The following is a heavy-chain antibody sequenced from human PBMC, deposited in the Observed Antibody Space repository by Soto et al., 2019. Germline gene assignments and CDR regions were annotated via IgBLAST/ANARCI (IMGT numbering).Heavy chain of an antibody. CDR1: GFTFSSYA. CDR2: ISGSGGST. J-gene: IGHJ6*03. Sequence: GGSLRLSCAASGFTFSSYAMSWVRQAPGKGLEWVSAISGSGGSTYYADSVKGRFTISRDNSKNTLYLQMNSLRAEDTAVYYCAKVGRSYYYYYMDVWGKGTTVTVSS. V-gene: IGHV3-23*01. CDR3: AKVGRSYYYYYMDV. D-gene: IGHD3-10*01.